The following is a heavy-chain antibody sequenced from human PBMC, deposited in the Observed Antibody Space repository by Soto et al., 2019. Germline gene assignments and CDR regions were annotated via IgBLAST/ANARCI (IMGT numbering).Heavy chain of an antibody. CDR1: GFTFDDYA. J-gene: IGHJ4*02. D-gene: IGHD3-10*01. V-gene: IGHV3-9*01. Sequence: EVQLVESGGGLVQPGRSLRLSCAASGFTFDDYAMHWVRQAPGKGLEWVSGISWNSGSIGYADSVKGRFTLSRDNAKNSLYLQMNSLRAEDTALYDCATGIAFGEFLYGSFDYWGQGTLVTVSS. CDR3: ATGIAFGEFLYGSFDY. CDR2: ISWNSGSI.